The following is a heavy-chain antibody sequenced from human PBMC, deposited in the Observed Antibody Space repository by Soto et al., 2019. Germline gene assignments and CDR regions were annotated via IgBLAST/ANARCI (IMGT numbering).Heavy chain of an antibody. CDR3: ARDHDDAFDN. CDR2: ISYDGSNK. V-gene: IGHV3-30-3*01. Sequence: QVQLVESGGGVVQPGRSLRLSCAASGFTFSSYAMHWVRQAPGKGLEWVAVISYDGSNKYYADSVKGRFTISRDNSKNTLYLQMNSLRDEDTAVYYCARDHDDAFDNWGQGTMVTVSS. J-gene: IGHJ3*02. CDR1: GFTFSSYA.